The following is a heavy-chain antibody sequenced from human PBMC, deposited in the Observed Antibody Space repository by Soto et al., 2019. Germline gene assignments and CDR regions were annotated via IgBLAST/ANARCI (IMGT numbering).Heavy chain of an antibody. CDR2: FDPEDGET. CDR1: GYTLTEFF. CDR3: ATSPPPSISRSIY. V-gene: IGHV1-24*01. D-gene: IGHD2-21*01. J-gene: IGHJ4*02. Sequence: ASVKVSCKVFGYTLTEFFMQWVREAPGKGLELMGGFDPEDGETIYAQKFQGRVTMTEDTYTDTAYMELSSLRSEDTAVYYCATSPPPSISRSIYWGQGTLVTVYS.